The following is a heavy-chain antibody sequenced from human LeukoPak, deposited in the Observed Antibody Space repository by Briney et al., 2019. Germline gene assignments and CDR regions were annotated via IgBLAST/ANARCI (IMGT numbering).Heavy chain of an antibody. D-gene: IGHD2-15*01. J-gene: IGHJ5*02. CDR1: GGSISSSSYY. V-gene: IGHV4-39*07. CDR3: ARGRGYCSGGSCYSRPRGWFDP. Sequence: SETLSLTCTVSGGSISSSSYYWGWIRQPPGKGLEWIGSIYYSGSTYYNPSLKSRVTISVDTSKNQFSLKLSSVTAADTAVYYCARGRGYCSGGSCYSRPRGWFDPWGQGTLVTVSS. CDR2: IYYSGST.